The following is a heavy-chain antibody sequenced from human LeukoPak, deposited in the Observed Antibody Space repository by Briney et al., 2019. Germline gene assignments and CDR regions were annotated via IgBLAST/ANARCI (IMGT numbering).Heavy chain of an antibody. V-gene: IGHV3-48*03. D-gene: IGHD3-22*01. J-gene: IGHJ5*02. CDR2: ISSSGSTI. CDR3: ARDGGGGGYWMP. CDR1: GFTFSSYE. Sequence: GGSLRLSCAASGFTFSSYEMNWVRQAPGKGLEWVSYISSSGSTIYYADSVKGRFTISRDNAKNSLCLQMNSLRAEDTAVYYCARDGGGGGYWMPWGQGTLVTVSS.